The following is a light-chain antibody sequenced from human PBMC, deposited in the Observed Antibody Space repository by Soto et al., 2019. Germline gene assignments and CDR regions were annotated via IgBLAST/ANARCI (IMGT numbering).Light chain of an antibody. CDR2: GAS. Sequence: EIVMTQSPATLSVSPGDRATLYCRAGQTVSSNLAWYQQKFGQAPTLLIYGASTRATGIPARFRGSGSGTEFSLTISSLQSEDFAVYYCQQYDNWPPLTFGGGTKVEIK. V-gene: IGKV3-15*01. J-gene: IGKJ4*01. CDR3: QQYDNWPPLT. CDR1: QTVSSN.